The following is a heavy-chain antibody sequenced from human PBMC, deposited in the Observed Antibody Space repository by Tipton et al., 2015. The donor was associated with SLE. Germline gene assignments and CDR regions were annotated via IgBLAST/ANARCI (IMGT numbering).Heavy chain of an antibody. J-gene: IGHJ5*02. Sequence: TLSLTCTVSGASISGYYWSWIRQPPGKGLEWVGYIYYSGNTNYNPSLTSRVTISVDTSKNQFSLKLSSVTAADTAVYYCAKDSVSAYTHDGWFDPWGQGTLVTVSS. V-gene: IGHV4-59*01. CDR1: GASISGYY. CDR2: IYYSGNT. CDR3: AKDSVSAYTHDGWFDP. D-gene: IGHD5-18*01.